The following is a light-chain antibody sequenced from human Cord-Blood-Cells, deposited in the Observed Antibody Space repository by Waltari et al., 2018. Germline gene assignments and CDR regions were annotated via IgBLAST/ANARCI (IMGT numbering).Light chain of an antibody. J-gene: IGKJ1*01. CDR2: DAS. V-gene: IGKV1-5*01. Sequence: DIQMTQSPSTLAASVGDRVTITCRASQSISSWLAWYQQKPGKAPKLLIYDASSLESGVSSRFSGSGSGTDFTLTISRLEPEDFAVYYCQQYGSSPWTFGQGTKVEIK. CDR3: QQYGSSPWT. CDR1: QSISSW.